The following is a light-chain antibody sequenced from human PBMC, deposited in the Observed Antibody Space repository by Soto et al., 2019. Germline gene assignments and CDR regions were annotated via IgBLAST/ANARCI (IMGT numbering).Light chain of an antibody. J-gene: IGKJ1*01. CDR2: GAS. CDR1: QSVSSSY. V-gene: IGKV3-20*01. Sequence: EIVLTQSPGTLSLSPGERATLSCRASQSVSSSYLAWYQQKPGQAPRLLIYGASSRATGIADRFSGSGSGTDFTLTISRLEPEAFAVYYCQQYGSSPTFGRGTKVEIK. CDR3: QQYGSSPT.